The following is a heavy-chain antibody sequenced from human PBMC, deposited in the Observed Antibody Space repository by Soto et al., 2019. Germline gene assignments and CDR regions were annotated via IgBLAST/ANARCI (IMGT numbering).Heavy chain of an antibody. CDR3: ARGFGELSNDY. CDR2: IYYSGST. CDR1: GGSISSYY. J-gene: IGHJ4*02. V-gene: IGHV4-59*01. Sequence: SETLSLTCTVSGGSISSYYWSWIRQPPGKGLEWIGYIYYSGSTNYNPSLKSRVTISVDTSKNQFSLKLSSVTAADTAVYYCARGFGELSNDYWGQGTLVTVSS. D-gene: IGHD3-10*01.